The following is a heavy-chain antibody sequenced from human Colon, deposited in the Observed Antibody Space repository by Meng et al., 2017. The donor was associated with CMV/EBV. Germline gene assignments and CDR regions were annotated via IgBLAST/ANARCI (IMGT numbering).Heavy chain of an antibody. CDR2: VSYDGNND. J-gene: IGHJ4*02. D-gene: IGHD3-3*01. Sequence: GGSLRLSCAASGFTFSRHAIHWVRQAPGKGLEWVAVVSYDGNNDYYADSVKGRFTISRDNSKNKQYLQMNNLGVEDTAVHHCARDYLGGYDFWIGADYWGRGTLVTVSS. CDR3: ARDYLGGYDFWIGADY. CDR1: GFTFSRHA. V-gene: IGHV3-30-3*01.